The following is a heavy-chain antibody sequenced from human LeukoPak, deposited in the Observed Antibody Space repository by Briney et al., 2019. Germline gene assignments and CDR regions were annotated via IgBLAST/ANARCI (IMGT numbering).Heavy chain of an antibody. V-gene: IGHV4-30-4*01. CDR2: IYYSGNT. CDR3: ARGSYGADFDY. Sequence: PSETLSLTCTVSGGSISSGEYYWSWIRQPPGKGLEWMGCIYYSGNTYYNPSLMSRVFISVDTSKNQFSLKLSSVTAADTAVDYSARGSYGADFDYWGQGTLVTVSS. CDR1: GGSISSGEYY. D-gene: IGHD5-18*01. J-gene: IGHJ4*02.